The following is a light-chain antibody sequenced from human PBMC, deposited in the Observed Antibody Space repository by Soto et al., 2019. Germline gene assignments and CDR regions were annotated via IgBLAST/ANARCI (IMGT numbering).Light chain of an antibody. V-gene: IGKV1-39*01. Sequence: QMTHSPSSLSASVGGRPTINCRASQSITRFLNWYQQKPGKAPKLLIYAASSLQSEVPSRFSGSGSGTDFTLNIRSLQPEDFATYYCQPANSFPITFGQGPRVEL. CDR1: QSITRF. CDR3: QPANSFPIT. CDR2: AAS. J-gene: IGKJ5*01.